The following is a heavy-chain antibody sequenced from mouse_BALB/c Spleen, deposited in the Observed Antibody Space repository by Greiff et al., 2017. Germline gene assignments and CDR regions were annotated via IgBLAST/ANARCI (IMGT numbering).Heavy chain of an antibody. V-gene: IGHV2-4-1*01. Sequence: QVQLKESGPGLVQPSQSLSITCTVSGFSLTSYGVHWVRQSPGKGLEWLGVIWSGGITDYNAAFISRLSISKDNSKSQVFFKMNSLQADDTAIYYCARKRSLEYYYAMDYWGQGTSVTVSS. CDR1: GFSLTSYG. CDR3: ARKRSLEYYYAMDY. CDR2: IWSGGIT. D-gene: IGHD6-1*01. J-gene: IGHJ4*01.